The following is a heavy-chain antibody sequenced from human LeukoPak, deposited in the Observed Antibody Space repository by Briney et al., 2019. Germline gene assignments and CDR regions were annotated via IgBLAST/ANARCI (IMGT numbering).Heavy chain of an antibody. J-gene: IGHJ4*02. CDR1: GYSFTNYW. D-gene: IGHD2-15*01. V-gene: IGHV5-51*01. Sequence: HGESLKISCKGSGYSFTNYWIGWVRQMPGKGLEWMGIIYPGDSDTRYSPSFQGQVTISADKSISTAYLQWSSLKASDTAMYYCARRGYCSGGSCYALFDYWGQGTLVTVSS. CDR2: IYPGDSDT. CDR3: ARRGYCSGGSCYALFDY.